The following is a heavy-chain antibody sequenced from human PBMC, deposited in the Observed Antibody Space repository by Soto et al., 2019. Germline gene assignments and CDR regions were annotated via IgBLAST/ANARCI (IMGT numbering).Heavy chain of an antibody. Sequence: PGGSLRLSCAASGFTFSIYAMHWVRQAPGKGLEWVAVISSDGSNKHYADSVKGRFTISRDNSKNTLYLQMNSPRHEDTAVYYCARPNSYGSGNWFDPWGHGTLVTVSS. CDR3: ARPNSYGSGNWFDP. CDR1: GFTFSIYA. D-gene: IGHD3-10*01. V-gene: IGHV3-30-3*01. CDR2: ISSDGSNK. J-gene: IGHJ5*02.